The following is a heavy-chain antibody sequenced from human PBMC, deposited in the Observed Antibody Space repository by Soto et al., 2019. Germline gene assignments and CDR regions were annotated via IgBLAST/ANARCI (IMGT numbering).Heavy chain of an antibody. D-gene: IGHD3-22*01. CDR2: IYYSGYT. CDR1: GGSMSSYY. V-gene: IGHV4-59*01. J-gene: IGHJ5*02. CDR3: ARGDHLDSSGPFAP. Sequence: QVQLQESGPGLVKPSETLSLTCTVSGGSMSSYYWYWLRQPPGKGLECIGYIYYSGYTNYSPSLKSRVTMSIDTSKNLFSLRLSSVTAADTAVYYCARGDHLDSSGPFAPWGQGTLVTVSS.